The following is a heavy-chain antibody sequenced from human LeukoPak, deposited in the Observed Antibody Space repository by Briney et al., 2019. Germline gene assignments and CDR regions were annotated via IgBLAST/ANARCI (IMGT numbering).Heavy chain of an antibody. CDR3: ARGWTVRNWFDP. V-gene: IGHV1-69*02. Sequence: SVKVSCKASGGTFSSYTISWVRQAPGQGREWMGRIIPILGIANYAQKFQGRVTITADKSTSTAYMELSSLRSEDTAVYYCARGWTVRNWFDPWGQGTLVTVSS. D-gene: IGHD4-17*01. J-gene: IGHJ5*02. CDR1: GGTFSSYT. CDR2: IIPILGIA.